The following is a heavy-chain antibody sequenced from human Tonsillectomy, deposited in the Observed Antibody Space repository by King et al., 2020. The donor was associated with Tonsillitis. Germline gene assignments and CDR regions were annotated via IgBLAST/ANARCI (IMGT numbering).Heavy chain of an antibody. D-gene: IGHD3-22*01. CDR1: GFTFSNYN. Sequence: VQLVESGGGLVQPGGSLRLSCAASGFTFSNYNMNWVRQAPGKGLEWVSYISSSSSTIYYADSVKGRFTISRDNPKNSLYLQMNSLRDEDTAVYFCVRDYYDRSGYYGGDSWGQGTLVTVSA. CDR2: ISSSSSTI. CDR3: VRDYYDRSGYYGGDS. J-gene: IGHJ4*02. V-gene: IGHV3-48*02.